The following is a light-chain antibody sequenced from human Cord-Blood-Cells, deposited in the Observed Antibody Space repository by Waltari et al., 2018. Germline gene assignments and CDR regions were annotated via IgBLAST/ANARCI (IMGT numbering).Light chain of an antibody. J-gene: IGKJ4*01. Sequence: EIVLTQSPATLSLSPGERATRSCRASQSVSSYLAWYQQKPGQAPRLLIYDASNRATGIPARFSGSRSGTDFTLTISSLEPEDFAVYYCQQRSNWLTFGGGTKVEIK. V-gene: IGKV3-11*01. CDR2: DAS. CDR3: QQRSNWLT. CDR1: QSVSSY.